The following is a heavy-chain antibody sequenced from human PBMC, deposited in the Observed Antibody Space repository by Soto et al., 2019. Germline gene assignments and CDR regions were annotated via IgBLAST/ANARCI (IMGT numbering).Heavy chain of an antibody. CDR3: ARDIISSGLYRGFDY. Sequence: QVQLVESGGALVTPGGSLRLSCAASGFSFSDYYMNWIRQAPGKGLEWVAYLSPGRSIIYYADSVKGRFTVSRDNADNSLYVQMNNLGADDTAVYCCARDIISSGLYRGFDYWGQGTLVTVSS. D-gene: IGHD6-19*01. J-gene: IGHJ4*02. CDR1: GFSFSDYY. CDR2: LSPGRSII. V-gene: IGHV3-11*01.